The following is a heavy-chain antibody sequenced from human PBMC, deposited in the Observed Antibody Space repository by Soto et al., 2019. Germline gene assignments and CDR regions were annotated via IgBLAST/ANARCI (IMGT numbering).Heavy chain of an antibody. Sequence: QLQLQESGPGLVKPSETLSLTCTVSGGSISSSSYYWGWIRQPPGKGLEWIGSIYYSGSTYYNPSLKSRVTISVDTSKNQFSLKLSSVTAADTAVYYCARTDYGDYGGVDYWGQGTLVTVSS. CDR1: GGSISSSSYY. V-gene: IGHV4-39*01. J-gene: IGHJ4*02. CDR3: ARTDYGDYGGVDY. D-gene: IGHD4-17*01. CDR2: IYYSGST.